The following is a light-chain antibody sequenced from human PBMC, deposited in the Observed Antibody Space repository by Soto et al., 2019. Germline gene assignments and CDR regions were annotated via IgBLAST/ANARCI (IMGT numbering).Light chain of an antibody. J-gene: IGKJ4*01. CDR1: QSVSSSY. Sequence: ELVLTQSPGTLSLSPGERATLSCRASQSVSSSYLAWYQQKPGQAPRLLIYGASSRATGIPDRFSGSGSGTDFTLTISRLEPEDFAVYYCQHYGSSLTVGGGTKVDIK. CDR2: GAS. CDR3: QHYGSSLT. V-gene: IGKV3-20*01.